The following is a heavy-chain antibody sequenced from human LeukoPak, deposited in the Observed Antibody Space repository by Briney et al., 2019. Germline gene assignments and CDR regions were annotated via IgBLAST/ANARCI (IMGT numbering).Heavy chain of an antibody. J-gene: IGHJ4*02. Sequence: PGGSLRLSCAASGFTFSSYEMNWVRQAPGKGLEWVSYISSSGSTIYYADSVKGRFTISRDNAKNSLYLQMNSLRAEDTAVYYCARDLHYGGNSSRGQGTLVTVSS. CDR1: GFTFSSYE. CDR3: ARDLHYGGNSS. D-gene: IGHD4-23*01. V-gene: IGHV3-48*03. CDR2: ISSSGSTI.